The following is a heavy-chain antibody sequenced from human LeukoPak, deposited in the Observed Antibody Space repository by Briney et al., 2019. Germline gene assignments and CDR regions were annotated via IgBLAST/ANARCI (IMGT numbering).Heavy chain of an antibody. Sequence: ASVKVSCKASGYTFTSYGISWVRQAPGQGLEWMGWISAYNGNTNYAQKLQGRVTMTTDTSTSTAYMELRSLRSDDTAVYYCARDRGIAVAGSPPGYWGQGTLVTVSS. V-gene: IGHV1-18*01. D-gene: IGHD6-19*01. CDR1: GYTFTSYG. CDR3: ARDRGIAVAGSPPGY. CDR2: ISAYNGNT. J-gene: IGHJ4*02.